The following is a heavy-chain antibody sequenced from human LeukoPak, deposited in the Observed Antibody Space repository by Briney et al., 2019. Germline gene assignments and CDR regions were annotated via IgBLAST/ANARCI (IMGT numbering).Heavy chain of an antibody. D-gene: IGHD3-22*01. Sequence: GGSLRLSCAASGFTFSSYSMNWVRQAPGKGREWVSSISSSSSYIYYADSVKGRFLISRDNSKNMLFLQMNSLIIEDTAVYYCARNSDYYDYSPQSVWGQGTLVTVS. CDR2: ISSSSSYI. CDR3: ARNSDYYDYSPQSV. V-gene: IGHV3-21*01. J-gene: IGHJ4*02. CDR1: GFTFSSYS.